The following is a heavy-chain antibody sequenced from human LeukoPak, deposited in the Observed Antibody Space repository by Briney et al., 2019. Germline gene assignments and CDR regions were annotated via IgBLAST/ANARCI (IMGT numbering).Heavy chain of an antibody. CDR3: ASWPVVVPAAIVMDV. CDR1: GFTFSSYA. V-gene: IGHV3-30*04. CDR2: ISYDGSNK. D-gene: IGHD2-2*01. Sequence: PGGSLRLSCAASGFTFSSYAMHWVRQAPGKGLEWVAVISYDGSNKYYADSVKGRFTISRDNSKNTLYLQMNSRRAEDTAVYYCASWPVVVPAAIVMDVWGQGTTVTVSS. J-gene: IGHJ6*02.